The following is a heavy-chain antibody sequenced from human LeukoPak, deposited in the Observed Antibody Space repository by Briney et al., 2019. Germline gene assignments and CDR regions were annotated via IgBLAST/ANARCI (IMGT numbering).Heavy chain of an antibody. CDR3: ARMIRDYGDSNWFDP. Sequence: GGSLRLSCVVSGFSFSSYAMSWVRQAPGKGLEWVSAISPSGYTTYYSVRGRFTFSRDNSKNTLYLQMNSLSAEDTAVYYCARMIRDYGDSNWFDPWGQGTLVTVSS. V-gene: IGHV3-23*01. J-gene: IGHJ5*02. D-gene: IGHD4-17*01. CDR1: GFSFSSYA. CDR2: ISPSGYTT.